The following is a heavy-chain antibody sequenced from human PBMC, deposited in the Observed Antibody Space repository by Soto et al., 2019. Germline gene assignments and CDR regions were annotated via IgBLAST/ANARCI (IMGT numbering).Heavy chain of an antibody. V-gene: IGHV4-59*01. J-gene: IGHJ4*02. CDR3: ARSGSLWFGETIDY. CDR2: IYYSGST. Sequence: SETLSLTCTVSGGSISSYYWSWIRQPPGKGLEWIGYIYYSGSTNYNPSLKSRVTISVDTSKNQFSLKLSSVTAADTAVYYCARSGSLWFGETIDYWGQGTLVTVSS. CDR1: GGSISSYY. D-gene: IGHD3-10*01.